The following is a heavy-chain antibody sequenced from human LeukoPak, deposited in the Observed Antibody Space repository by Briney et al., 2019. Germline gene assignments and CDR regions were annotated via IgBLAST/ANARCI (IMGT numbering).Heavy chain of an antibody. CDR3: ARDGYIAVAGFFDY. V-gene: IGHV3-30-3*01. CDR2: ISYDGSNK. CDR1: GFTFSSYA. D-gene: IGHD6-19*01. J-gene: IGHJ4*02. Sequence: GGSLRLSCAASGFTFSSYAMHWVRQAPGKGLEWVAVISYDGSNKYYAGSVKGRFTISRDNSKNTLYLQMNSLRAEDTAVYYCARDGYIAVAGFFDYWGQGTLVTVSS.